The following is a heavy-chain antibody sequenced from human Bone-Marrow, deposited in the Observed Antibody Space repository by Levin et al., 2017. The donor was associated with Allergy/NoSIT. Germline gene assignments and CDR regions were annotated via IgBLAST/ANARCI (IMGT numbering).Heavy chain of an antibody. CDR3: SRARSGNFDWYFDL. D-gene: IGHD4-23*01. V-gene: IGHV4-61*01. CDR1: GGSVSVDTYY. Sequence: SQTLSLTCSVSGGSVSVDTYYWSWIRQPPGKGLEYIGYSYYSGSTNYNPSLESRVTISLDTSKNQFSLQLSSVTAADTAVYYCSRARSGNFDWYFDLWGRGTLVTVSS. J-gene: IGHJ2*01. CDR2: SYYSGST.